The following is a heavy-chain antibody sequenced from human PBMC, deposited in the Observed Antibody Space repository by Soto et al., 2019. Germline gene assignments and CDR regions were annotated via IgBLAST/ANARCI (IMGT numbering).Heavy chain of an antibody. CDR1: GFTFSSYS. D-gene: IGHD3-10*01. CDR2: ISSSSSYI. CDR3: ARDPLGSNVGFGYYYYGMDV. J-gene: IGHJ6*02. Sequence: VGSLRLSCAASGFTFSSYSMNWVRQAPGKGLEWVSSISSSSSYIYYADSVKGRFTISRDNAKNSLYLQMNSLRAEDTAVYYCARDPLGSNVGFGYYYYGMDVWGQGTTVTVSS. V-gene: IGHV3-21*01.